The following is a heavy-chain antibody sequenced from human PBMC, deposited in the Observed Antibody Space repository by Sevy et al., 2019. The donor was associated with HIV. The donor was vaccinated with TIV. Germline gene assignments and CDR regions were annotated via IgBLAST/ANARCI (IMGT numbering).Heavy chain of an antibody. J-gene: IGHJ4*02. V-gene: IGHV1-18*01. D-gene: IGHD3-22*01. Sequence: ASVKVSCKASGYTFTSYGISWVRQAPGQGLEWMGWISAYNGNTNYAQKLQGRVTMTTDTSTSTAYMELRSLRSDDTAVYYCARAKYYYDSSGYFDYWCQGTLVTVSS. CDR1: GYTFTSYG. CDR3: ARAKYYYDSSGYFDY. CDR2: ISAYNGNT.